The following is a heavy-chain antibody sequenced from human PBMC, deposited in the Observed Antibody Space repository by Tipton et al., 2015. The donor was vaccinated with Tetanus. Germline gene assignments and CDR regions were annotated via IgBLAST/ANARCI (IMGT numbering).Heavy chain of an antibody. D-gene: IGHD5-12*01. CDR2: VYYSGST. CDR3: ARANNDYPKKGPFDY. V-gene: IGHV4-61*01. CDR1: GASVSRSSHY. J-gene: IGHJ4*02. Sequence: TLSLTCTVSGASVSRSSHYWTWIRQPPGKELEWVGYVYYSGSTNDHPSLKGRLTISVDTSKNQFSLNLRSVITADTAVYYCARANNDYPKKGPFDYWGQGILVTVSS.